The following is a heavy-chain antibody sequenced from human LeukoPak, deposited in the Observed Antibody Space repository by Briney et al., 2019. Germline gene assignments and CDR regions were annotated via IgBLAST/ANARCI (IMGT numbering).Heavy chain of an antibody. V-gene: IGHV3-23*01. J-gene: IGHJ4*02. CDR2: ISGSGGST. CDR1: GFTFSSYA. D-gene: IGHD5-12*01. Sequence: PGGSLRLSRAASGFTFSSYAMSWVRQAPGKGLEWVSAISGSGGSTYYADSVKGRFTISRDNSKNTLYLQMNSLRAEDTAVYYCAKVSGYDFGPFDYWGQGTLVTVSS. CDR3: AKVSGYDFGPFDY.